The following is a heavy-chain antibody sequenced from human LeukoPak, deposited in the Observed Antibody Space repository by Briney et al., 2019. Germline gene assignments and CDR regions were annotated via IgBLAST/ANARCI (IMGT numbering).Heavy chain of an antibody. CDR2: IYYIGST. Sequence: SETLSPTCTVSGGSISSYYWSWIRQPPGKGLEWIGYIYYIGSTNYNPSLKSRVTISVDTSKNQFSLNLTSVTAADTALYYCARGRGLGGYYYYYMDVWGEGTTVTVSS. V-gene: IGHV4-59*01. CDR1: GGSISSYY. CDR3: ARGRGLGGYYYYYMDV. J-gene: IGHJ6*03. D-gene: IGHD1-26*01.